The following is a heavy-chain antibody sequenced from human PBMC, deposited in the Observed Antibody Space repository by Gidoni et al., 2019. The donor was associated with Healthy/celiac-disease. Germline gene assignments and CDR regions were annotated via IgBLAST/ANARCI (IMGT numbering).Heavy chain of an antibody. CDR1: GGSVSGDY. J-gene: IGHJ3*02. Sequence: QVQLQKWGAGRMKPSETRTLTGAVDGGSVSGDYWRWIRQPPGKGLEWIGEINHSGSTNYNPSLKRRVTISVDTSKNQFSLKLSSVTAADTAVYYCARGWIDAPELLQEPPAVHDAFAIWGQGTMVTVSS. V-gene: IGHV4-34*01. CDR3: ARGWIDAPELLQEPPAVHDAFAI. D-gene: IGHD2-15*01. CDR2: INHSGST.